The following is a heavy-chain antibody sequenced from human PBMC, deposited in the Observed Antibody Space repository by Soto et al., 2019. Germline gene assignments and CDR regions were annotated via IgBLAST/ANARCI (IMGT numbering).Heavy chain of an antibody. V-gene: IGHV3-21*01. CDR2: ISSSSSYI. J-gene: IGHJ5*02. D-gene: IGHD6-13*01. CDR1: VFTFSSYS. Sequence: VGSLRLSCASSVFTFSSYSMNCVRHAPGKWLEWVSSISSSSSYIYYADSVKGRFTISRDNAKNSLYLQMNSLRAEDTAVYYCARGLLTIAAAAPDWFDGWGQGTLLRVSS. CDR3: ARGLLTIAAAAPDWFDG.